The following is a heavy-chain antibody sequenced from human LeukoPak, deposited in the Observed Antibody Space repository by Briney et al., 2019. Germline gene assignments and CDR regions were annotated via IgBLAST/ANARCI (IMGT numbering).Heavy chain of an antibody. CDR2: IRYDGSNK. D-gene: IGHD2-15*01. CDR3: AKDASGWTQYFDY. V-gene: IGHV3-30*02. Sequence: AGSLRLSCAASGFTFSSYGMQWVRQAAGKGLEWVAFIRYDGSNKYYADSAKGRFTISRDNSKNTLYLQMNSLRAEDTAVYYCAKDASGWTQYFDYWGQGTLVTVSS. CDR1: GFTFSSYG. J-gene: IGHJ4*02.